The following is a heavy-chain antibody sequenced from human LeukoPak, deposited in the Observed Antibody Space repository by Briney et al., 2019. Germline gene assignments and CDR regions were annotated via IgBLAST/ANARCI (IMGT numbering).Heavy chain of an antibody. J-gene: IGHJ6*03. CDR1: GYTFTSYD. CDR2: MNPNSGNT. V-gene: IGHV1-8*03. Sequence: ASVKVSCKATGYTFTSYDINWVRQATGQGLEWMGWMNPNSGNTGYAQKCQGRVTITRNTSISTAYMELSSLRSEDTAVYYCARGRSIAARGDYYMDVWGKGTTVTVSS. CDR3: ARGRSIAARGDYYMDV. D-gene: IGHD6-6*01.